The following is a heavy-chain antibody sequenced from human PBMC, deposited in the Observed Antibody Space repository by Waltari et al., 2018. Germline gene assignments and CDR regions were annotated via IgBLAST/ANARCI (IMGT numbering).Heavy chain of an antibody. V-gene: IGHV4-39*01. CDR3: ARPLYCSGNSCYSGGLWFDP. Sequence: QLQLQESGPGLVKPSEPLSLTCTVSGGSISSSSYYWGWIRQPPGKGLEWIGSIYYSGSTYYNPSLKSRVTISVDTSKNQFSLKLSSVTAADTAVYYCARPLYCSGNSCYSGGLWFDPWGQGTLVTVSS. D-gene: IGHD2-15*01. CDR1: GGSISSSSYY. J-gene: IGHJ5*02. CDR2: IYYSGST.